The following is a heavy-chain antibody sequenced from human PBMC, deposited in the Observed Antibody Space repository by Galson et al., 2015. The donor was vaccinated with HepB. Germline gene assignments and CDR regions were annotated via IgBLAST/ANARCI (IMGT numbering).Heavy chain of an antibody. CDR2: ISGSGDST. CDR1: GFTFSSHA. V-gene: IGHV3-23*01. Sequence: SLRLSCAASGFTFSSHAMTWVRQAPGKGLEWVSGISGSGDSTYYADSVKGRFTISRDNSKNTLYLQMNSLRAEDTAVYYCAKGRTIFGAMDVWGKGTTVTVSS. J-gene: IGHJ6*03. CDR3: AKGRTIFGAMDV. D-gene: IGHD3-3*01.